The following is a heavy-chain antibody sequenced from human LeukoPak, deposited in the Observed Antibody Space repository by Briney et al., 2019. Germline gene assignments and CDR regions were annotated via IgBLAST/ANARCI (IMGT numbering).Heavy chain of an antibody. CDR1: GGSISSGDYY. V-gene: IGHV4-30-4*08. CDR2: IYYSGST. CDR3: AIGDSQGAFDI. D-gene: IGHD3-22*01. J-gene: IGHJ3*02. Sequence: SQTLSLTCTVSGGSISSGDYYWSWIRQPPGKGLEWIGYIYYSGSTYCNPCLKSRVTISVDTSKNQFSLKLSSVTAADTAVYYCAIGDSQGAFDIWGQGTMVTVSS.